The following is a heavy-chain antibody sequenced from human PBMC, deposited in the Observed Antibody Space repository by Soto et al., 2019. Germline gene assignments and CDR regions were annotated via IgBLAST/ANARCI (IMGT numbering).Heavy chain of an antibody. Sequence: EVPLVESGGGLVQPGGSLRLSCEASRGAFGDYWMHWVRQAPGKGLVWVSRINRDANDIIYADSVKGRFTASRDNAKIMLFLQMNSRRVENRGLYYCARDVPHNRFESWGQGTLVTVSS. CDR3: ARDVPHNRFES. CDR1: RGAFGDYW. J-gene: IGHJ5*01. V-gene: IGHV3-74*01. CDR2: INRDANDI.